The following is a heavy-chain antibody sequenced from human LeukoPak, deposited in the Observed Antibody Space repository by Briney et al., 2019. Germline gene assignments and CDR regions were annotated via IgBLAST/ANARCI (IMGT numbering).Heavy chain of an antibody. V-gene: IGHV4-59*01. CDR2: IYYSGST. CDR1: GFTFSSYS. CDR3: ARGGYDILTGYFWFDP. D-gene: IGHD3-9*01. Sequence: GSLRLSCAASGFTFSSYSMNWIRQPPGKGLEWIGYIYYSGSTNYNPSLKSRVTISVDTSKNQFSLKLSSVTAADTAVHYCARGGYDILTGYFWFDPWGQGTLATVSS. J-gene: IGHJ5*02.